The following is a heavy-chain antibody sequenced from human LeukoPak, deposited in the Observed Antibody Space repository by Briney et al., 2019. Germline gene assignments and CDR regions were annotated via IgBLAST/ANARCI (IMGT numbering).Heavy chain of an antibody. D-gene: IGHD4-23*01. CDR1: GYSLTELT. Sequence: ASVKVSCKVSGYSLTELTMHWVRQAPGQGLEWMGGFDPQSGERVYLQKYQGRLTVTDDTSTDTAKMELSSLRSEDAAMYYCAGMGPSGNYWGQGTLVIVSS. CDR3: AGMGPSGNY. CDR2: FDPQSGER. J-gene: IGHJ4*02. V-gene: IGHV1-24*01.